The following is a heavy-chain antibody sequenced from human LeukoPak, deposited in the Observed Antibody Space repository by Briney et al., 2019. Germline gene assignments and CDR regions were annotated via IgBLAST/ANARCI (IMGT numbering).Heavy chain of an antibody. CDR1: GYTFTDYY. Sequence: ASVKVSCKASGYTFTDYYMHWVRQAPGQGLEWMGWINPHSGGTNYAQKFQGRVTTTRDTSISTVYMEVSRLRSDDTAVYYCARDSSYSSSLYYFEYWGQGTLVTVSS. CDR3: ARDSSYSSSLYYFEY. CDR2: INPHSGGT. J-gene: IGHJ4*02. V-gene: IGHV1-2*02. D-gene: IGHD6-6*01.